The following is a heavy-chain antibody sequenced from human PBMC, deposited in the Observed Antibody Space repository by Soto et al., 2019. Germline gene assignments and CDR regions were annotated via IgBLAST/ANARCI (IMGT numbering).Heavy chain of an antibody. CDR2: FSLSGTT. J-gene: IGHJ4*02. CDR1: GASITGSFF. Sequence: SETLSLTCTVSGASITGSFFWSWIRQPAGKGLEWIGRFSLSGTTNYNPSLRSRVTMSADVSKNQFSLRLTSVTAADTALYYCARGMTPPGAPAWYYFGPWGQGTLVNVS. D-gene: IGHD2-8*02. CDR3: ARGMTPPGAPAWYYFGP. V-gene: IGHV4-4*07.